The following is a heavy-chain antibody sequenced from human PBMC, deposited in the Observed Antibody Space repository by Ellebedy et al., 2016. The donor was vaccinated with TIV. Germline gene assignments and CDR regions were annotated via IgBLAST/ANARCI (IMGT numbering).Heavy chain of an antibody. CDR1: DNSFTRFG. CDR2: ISAYNGNT. CDR3: ARTHYRFGIINNLDY. D-gene: IGHD3-10*01. J-gene: IGHJ4*02. V-gene: IGHV1-18*04. Sequence: AASVKVSCKAYDNSFTRFGFTWVRQAPGQGLEWMGWISAYNGNTKYAQMFQDRFTMTTDTSTKTVYMELRSLRSDDTALDYCARTHYRFGIINNLDYWGQGILVTVSS.